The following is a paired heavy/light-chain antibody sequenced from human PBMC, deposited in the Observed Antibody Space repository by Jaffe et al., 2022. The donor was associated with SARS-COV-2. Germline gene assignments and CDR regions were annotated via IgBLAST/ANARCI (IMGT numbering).Heavy chain of an antibody. CDR2: ISYSGNT. D-gene: IGHD3-10*01. CDR3: VGDNDASGIGSFEY. V-gene: IGHV4-31*03. J-gene: IGHJ4*02. Sequence: QVQLQESGPGLVKPSQTLSLTCTVSGGSINSHGYYWNWIRQHPGKGLEWIAYISYSGNTYYNSSLRSRLSISVDTSKNQFSLNLNSVTAADTAVYYCVGDNDASGIGSFEYWGQGSLVTVSS. CDR1: GGSINSHGYY.
Light chain of an antibody. J-gene: IGKJ2*01. CDR1: QSVLFSSNNKNY. Sequence: DIVMTQSPDSLAVSLGERATISCKSSQSVLFSSNNKNYLTWYQQKPGQPPKLLIYWASTRESGVPDRFSGSGSGTDFTLTISSLQAEDVAVYYCQQYYNVPYTFGQGTKLEIK. CDR3: QQYYNVPYT. V-gene: IGKV4-1*01. CDR2: WAS.